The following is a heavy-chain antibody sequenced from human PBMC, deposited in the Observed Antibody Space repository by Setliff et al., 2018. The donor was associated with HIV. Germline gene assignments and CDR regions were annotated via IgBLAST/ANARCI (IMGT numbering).Heavy chain of an antibody. CDR2: INPNSDGT. CDR3: ARDGPGAAHFDY. D-gene: IGHD3-10*01. CDR1: GYTFTDYY. J-gene: IGHJ4*02. V-gene: IGHV1-2*02. Sequence: GASVKVSCKASGYTFTDYYLHWVRQGPGQGLEWMGWINPNSDGTNYAPKFQGRVTMTRDTSINTDYMDLSGLRSDDTAIYYCARDGPGAAHFDYWGQGTLVTVSS.